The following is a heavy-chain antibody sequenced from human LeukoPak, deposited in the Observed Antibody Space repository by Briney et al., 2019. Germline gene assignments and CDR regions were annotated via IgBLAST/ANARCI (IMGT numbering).Heavy chain of an antibody. V-gene: IGHV3-23*01. CDR3: AKVGDDYGDY. Sequence: GGSLRLSCTASGFSFSDFYMSWVRQAPGKGLEWVSAISGSGGSTYYADSVKGRFTISRDNSKNTLYLQMNSLRAEDTAVYYCAKVGDDYGDYWGQGTLVTVSS. J-gene: IGHJ4*02. D-gene: IGHD3-16*01. CDR2: ISGSGGST. CDR1: GFSFSDFY.